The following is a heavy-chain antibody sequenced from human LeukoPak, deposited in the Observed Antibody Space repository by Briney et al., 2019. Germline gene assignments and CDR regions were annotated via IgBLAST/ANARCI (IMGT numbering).Heavy chain of an antibody. V-gene: IGHV3-7*01. CDR1: GFTFSSYW. D-gene: IGHD2-2*02. Sequence: GGSLRLSCAASGFTFSSYWMSWVRQAPGKGLEWVANIKQDGSEKYYVDSVKGRFTISRDNAKNSQYLQMNSLRAEDTAVYYCARSPAAIRRDYFDYWGQGTLVTASS. CDR3: ARSPAAIRRDYFDY. CDR2: IKQDGSEK. J-gene: IGHJ4*02.